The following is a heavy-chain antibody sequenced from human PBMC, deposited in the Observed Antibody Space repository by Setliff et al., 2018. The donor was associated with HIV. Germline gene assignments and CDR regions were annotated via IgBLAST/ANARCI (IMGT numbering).Heavy chain of an antibody. Sequence: PSETLSLTCGVCGGSFSGFDWNWSWIRQPPGKGLEWIGEINHSDFTNYNPSLKSRVTISIDTSKNQFSLKVRSVTAADTAVYYCARSRDARGWYFDLWG. CDR3: ARSRDARGWYFDL. CDR1: GGSFSGFD. D-gene: IGHD6-6*01. V-gene: IGHV4-34*01. J-gene: IGHJ2*01. CDR2: INHSDFT.